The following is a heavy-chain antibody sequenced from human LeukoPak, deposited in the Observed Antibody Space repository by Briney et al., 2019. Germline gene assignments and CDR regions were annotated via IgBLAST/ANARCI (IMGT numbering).Heavy chain of an antibody. CDR2: ISGSGGST. CDR1: GFTFSSYG. CDR3: ASEGYGSGSSRDY. D-gene: IGHD3-10*01. J-gene: IGHJ4*02. Sequence: GGSLRLSCAASGFTFSSYGMSWVRQAPGKGLEWVSAISGSGGSTYYADSVKGRFTIFRDNSKNTLYLQMNSLRAEDTAVYYCASEGYGSGSSRDYWGQGTLVTVSS. V-gene: IGHV3-23*01.